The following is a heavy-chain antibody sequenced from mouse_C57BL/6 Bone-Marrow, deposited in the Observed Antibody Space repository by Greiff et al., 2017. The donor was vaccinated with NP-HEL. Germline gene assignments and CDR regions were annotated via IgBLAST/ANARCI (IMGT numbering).Heavy chain of an antibody. CDR3: CNYGAMDY. V-gene: IGHV5-17*01. J-gene: IGHJ4*01. Sequence: EVMLVESGGGLVKPGGSLKLSCAASGFTFSDYGMHWVRKAPEKGLEWVAYISSGSSTIYYADTVKGRFTISRDNAKNTLFLQMTSLRSEDTAMYYCCNYGAMDYWGQGTSVTVSS. CDR1: GFTFSDYG. D-gene: IGHD1-2*01. CDR2: ISSGSSTI.